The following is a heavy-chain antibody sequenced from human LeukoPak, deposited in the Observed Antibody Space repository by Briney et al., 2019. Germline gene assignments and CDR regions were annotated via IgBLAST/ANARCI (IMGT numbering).Heavy chain of an antibody. V-gene: IGHV4-61*01. Sequence: SETLSLTCTVSGGSVGSGSYYWSWIRQPPGKGLEWIGYIYYSGSTNYNPSLKSRVTISVDTSKNQFSLKLSSVTAADTAVYYCARVPCSGGSCPGPFDYWGQGTLVTVSS. CDR1: GGSVGSGSYY. D-gene: IGHD2-15*01. CDR3: ARVPCSGGSCPGPFDY. J-gene: IGHJ4*02. CDR2: IYYSGST.